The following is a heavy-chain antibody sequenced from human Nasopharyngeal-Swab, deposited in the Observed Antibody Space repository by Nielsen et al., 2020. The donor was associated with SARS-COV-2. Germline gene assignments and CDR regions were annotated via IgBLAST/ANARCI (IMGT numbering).Heavy chain of an antibody. Sequence: ASVKVSCKASGYTFTSYAMHWVRQAPGQRLEWMGWINAANGNTKYSQKFQGRVTIIRDTSASTAYMELSSLRSEDTAVYYCARGGLLYYYDSSGYFFLDYWGQGTLVTVSS. D-gene: IGHD3-22*01. CDR1: GYTFTSYA. V-gene: IGHV1-3*01. J-gene: IGHJ4*02. CDR3: ARGGLLYYYDSSGYFFLDY. CDR2: INAANGNT.